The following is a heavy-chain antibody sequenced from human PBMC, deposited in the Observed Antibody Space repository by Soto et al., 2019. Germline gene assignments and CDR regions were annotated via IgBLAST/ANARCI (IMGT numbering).Heavy chain of an antibody. D-gene: IGHD3-22*01. J-gene: IGHJ4*02. CDR2: INPSGGST. CDR1: GYTFTSYY. CDR3: ARERDDGSGYYYLDY. V-gene: IGHV1-46*01. Sequence: ASVKVSCKASGYTFTSYYMHWVRQAPGQGLEWMGVINPSGGSTNYAQKFQGRVTITRDTSASTAYMELSSLRSEDTAVYDCARERDDGSGYYYLDYWGQGTLVTVSS.